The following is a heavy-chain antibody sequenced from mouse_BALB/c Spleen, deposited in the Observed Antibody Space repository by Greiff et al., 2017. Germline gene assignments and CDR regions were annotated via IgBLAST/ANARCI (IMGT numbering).Heavy chain of an antibody. CDR2: ILPGSGST. CDR3: ARRYGNAPFSAMDY. V-gene: IGHV1-9*01. CDR1: GYTFSSYW. D-gene: IGHD2-1*01. J-gene: IGHJ4*01. Sequence: VQLVESGAELMKPGASVKISCKATGYTFSSYWIEWVKQRPGHGLEWIGEILPGSGSTNYNEKFKGKATFTADTSSNTAYMQLSSLTSEDSAVYYGARRYGNAPFSAMDYWGQGTSVTVSS.